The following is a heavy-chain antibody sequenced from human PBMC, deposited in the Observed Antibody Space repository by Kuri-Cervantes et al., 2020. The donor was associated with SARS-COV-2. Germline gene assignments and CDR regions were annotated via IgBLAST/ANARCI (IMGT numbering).Heavy chain of an antibody. CDR2: LDTSGST. CDR3: ARPGGFLDV. V-gene: IGHV4-61*09. D-gene: IGHD4-23*01. CDR1: GVPVTGGTYS. Sequence: LRLSCAVSGVPVTGGTYSWAWIRQPAGKGLEWIGHLDTSGSTTYNPSLRGRVTISLDTSKNQFSLKLSSVTAADTAVYYCARPGGFLDVWGKGTTVTVSS. J-gene: IGHJ6*04.